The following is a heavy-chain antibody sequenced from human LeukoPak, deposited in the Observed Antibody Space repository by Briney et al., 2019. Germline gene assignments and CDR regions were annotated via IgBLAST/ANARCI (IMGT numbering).Heavy chain of an antibody. J-gene: IGHJ3*02. V-gene: IGHV1-2*02. CDR3: ARVSQDSSWIDAFDI. CDR2: INPNSGGT. D-gene: IGHD6-13*01. Sequence: ASVKVSCKASGYTFTGYYMHWVRQAPGQGLEWMGWINPNSGGTNYAQKFQGRVTMTRDTSISTAYMELSRLRSDDTAVYYCARVSQDSSWIDAFDIWGQGTMVTVSS. CDR1: GYTFTGYY.